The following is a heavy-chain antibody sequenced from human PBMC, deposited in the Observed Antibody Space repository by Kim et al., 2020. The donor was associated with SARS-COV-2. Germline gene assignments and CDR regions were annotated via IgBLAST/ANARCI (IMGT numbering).Heavy chain of an antibody. CDR1: GGSISTYY. CDR3: ARGGVKQWLGL. CDR2: ISYSGST. Sequence: SETLSLTCTVSGGSISTYYWNWIRQSPQKGLEWIGFISYSGSTNYNPYLKSRVAISVDSSKNQFSLNLSSVTAADTAVYYCARGGVKQWLGLWGRGTLVT. D-gene: IGHD6-19*01. J-gene: IGHJ2*01. V-gene: IGHV4-59*13.